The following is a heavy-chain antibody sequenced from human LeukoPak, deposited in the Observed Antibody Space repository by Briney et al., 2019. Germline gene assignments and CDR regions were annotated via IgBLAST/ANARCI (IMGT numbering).Heavy chain of an antibody. CDR2: IKQDGSEK. V-gene: IGHV3-7*01. Sequence: PGGSLRLSCAASGFTFSSYAMHWVRQAPGKGLEWVANIKQDGSEKYYVDSVKGRFTISRDNAKNSLYLQMNSLRAEDTAVYYCARSPLRGAAFDPWGQGTLVTVSS. D-gene: IGHD2-15*01. CDR1: GFTFSSYA. J-gene: IGHJ5*02. CDR3: ARSPLRGAAFDP.